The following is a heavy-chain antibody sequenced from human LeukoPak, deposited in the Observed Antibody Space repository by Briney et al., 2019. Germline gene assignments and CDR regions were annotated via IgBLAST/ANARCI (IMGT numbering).Heavy chain of an antibody. CDR2: IIPIFGTA. CDR1: GGTFSSYA. D-gene: IGHD2-15*01. Sequence: SSVKVSFKASGGTFSSYAISWVRQAPGQGLEWMGGIIPIFGTANYAQKFQGRVTITTDESTSTAYMELSSLRSEDTAVYYCASGYCSGGSCEVYFDYWGQGTLVTVSS. V-gene: IGHV1-69*05. CDR3: ASGYCSGGSCEVYFDY. J-gene: IGHJ4*02.